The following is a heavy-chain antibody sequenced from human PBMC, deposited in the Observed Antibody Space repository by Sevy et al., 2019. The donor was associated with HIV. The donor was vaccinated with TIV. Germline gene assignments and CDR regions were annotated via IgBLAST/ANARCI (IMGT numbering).Heavy chain of an antibody. CDR2: IIPMFGTA. D-gene: IGHD3-10*01. Sequence: ASVKVSCKASGGTFSSYAISWVRQAPGQGLEWLGGIIPMFGTANYAQKFQGRVIITADESTSTVYMELGSLKSGDTAVYYCVRGPNGSYLLYYFDNWGQGTLVTVSS. CDR1: GGTFSSYA. J-gene: IGHJ4*02. CDR3: VRGPNGSYLLYYFDN. V-gene: IGHV1-69*13.